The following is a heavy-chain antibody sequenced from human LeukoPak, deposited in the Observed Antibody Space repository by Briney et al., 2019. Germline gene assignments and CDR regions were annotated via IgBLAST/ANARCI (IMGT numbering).Heavy chain of an antibody. CDR3: ARDRGLAAAGTVGWFDP. J-gene: IGHJ5*02. D-gene: IGHD6-13*01. CDR2: IKEDGSEK. V-gene: IGHV3-7*01. CDR1: GFALSNFW. Sequence: GSLRLSCAASGFALSNFWMTWVRQAPGKGLQWVASIKEDGSEKHYVDPVRGRFAISRDNAKNSLYLQMNSLRVEDTAAYYCARDRGLAAAGTVGWFDPWGQGTLVTVSS.